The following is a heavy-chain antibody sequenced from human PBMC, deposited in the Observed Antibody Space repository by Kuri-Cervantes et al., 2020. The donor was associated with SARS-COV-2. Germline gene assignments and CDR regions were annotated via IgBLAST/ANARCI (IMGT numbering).Heavy chain of an antibody. CDR2: IKQDGSER. CDR3: AREGDY. CDR1: GFTFSSYW. J-gene: IGHJ4*02. Sequence: GESLKISCAASGFTFSSYWMSWVRQAPGKGLEWVANIKQDGSERFYVDSVKGRFTISRDNAKNSLYLQMDSLRVEDTALYYCAREGDYWGQGTLVTVSS. V-gene: IGHV3-7*03.